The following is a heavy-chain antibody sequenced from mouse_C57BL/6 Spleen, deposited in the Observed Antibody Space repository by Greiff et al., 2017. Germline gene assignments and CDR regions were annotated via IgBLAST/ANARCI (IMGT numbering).Heavy chain of an antibody. CDR3: ASSYGSSLHWYFDV. D-gene: IGHD1-1*01. CDR2: FYPGSGST. J-gene: IGHJ1*03. V-gene: IGHV1-55*01. Sequence: QVQLQQPGAELVKPGASVKMSCKASGYTFTSYWITWVKQRPGQGLGWIGDFYPGSGSTNYNEKFKSKATLTVDTSSSTAYMQLSSLTSEDSAVYYCASSYGSSLHWYFDVWGTGTTVTVSS. CDR1: GYTFTSYW.